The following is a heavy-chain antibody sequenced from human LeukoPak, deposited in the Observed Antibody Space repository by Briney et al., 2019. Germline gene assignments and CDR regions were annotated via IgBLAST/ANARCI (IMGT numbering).Heavy chain of an antibody. CDR1: GYTFTGYY. V-gene: IGHV1-2*02. J-gene: IGHJ3*02. CDR2: INPNSGGT. Sequence: ASVKVSCKASGYTFTGYYMHWVRQAPGQGLEWMGWINPNSGGTNYAQEFQGRVTMTRDTSISTAYMELSRLRSDDTAVYYCARSGYCSGGSCYDAFDIWGQGTMVTVSS. D-gene: IGHD2-15*01. CDR3: ARSGYCSGGSCYDAFDI.